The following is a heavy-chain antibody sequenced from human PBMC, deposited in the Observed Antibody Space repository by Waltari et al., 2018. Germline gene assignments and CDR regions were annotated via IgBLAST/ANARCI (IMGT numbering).Heavy chain of an antibody. CDR3: ARAPNYDILTGHLFDY. J-gene: IGHJ4*02. D-gene: IGHD3-9*01. Sequence: QLQLLQSGAEVKKPVASVKVSCKASGYTFTSSAMHWLRQAPGQRLEWMGWINAGNGNTKYSQEFQGRVTSTRDTSASTAYMELSSLRSEDMAVYYCARAPNYDILTGHLFDYWGQGTLVTVSS. CDR2: INAGNGNT. V-gene: IGHV1-3*03. CDR1: GYTFTSSA.